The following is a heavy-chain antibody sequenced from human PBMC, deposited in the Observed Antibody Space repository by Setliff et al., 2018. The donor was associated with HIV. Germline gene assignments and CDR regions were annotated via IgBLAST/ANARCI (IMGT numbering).Heavy chain of an antibody. J-gene: IGHJ6*02. CDR1: GSTFSTYD. CDR3: ARDVDHMMDV. V-gene: IGHV1-8*01. CDR2: MSPKNNGS. Sequence: GASVKVSCKPSGSTFSTYDFNWVRQAAGQGLEWMGWMSPKNNGSGFAQKFQARLTMTWNTSTNTAYMELRSLRSDDTAVYYCARDVDHMMDVWGQGTTVTVSS.